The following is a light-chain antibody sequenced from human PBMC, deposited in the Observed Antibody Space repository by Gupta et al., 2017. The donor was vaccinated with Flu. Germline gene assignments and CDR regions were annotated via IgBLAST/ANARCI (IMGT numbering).Light chain of an antibody. CDR2: RSY. Sequence: QAGLTQPPSVSTDLGQTATLTCTGSSNNVGNQGAGWVQQHQGHPPKLLSDRSYNRPSGISERFSASKSGITASLTITRLQPEDEADYYCSAWDSSLNAVVFGGGTKLTVL. J-gene: IGLJ2*01. CDR3: SAWDSSLNAVV. V-gene: IGLV10-54*04. CDR1: SNNVGNQG.